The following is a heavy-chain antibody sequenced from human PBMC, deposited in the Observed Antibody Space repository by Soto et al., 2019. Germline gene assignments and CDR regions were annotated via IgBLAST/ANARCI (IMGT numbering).Heavy chain of an antibody. J-gene: IGHJ5*02. CDR1: GFTFDDYA. CDR2: ISWNSGSI. CDR3: AKDLGPQLLQGPYSSSSGELDP. D-gene: IGHD6-6*01. V-gene: IGHV3-9*01. Sequence: GGSLRLSCAASGFTFDDYAMHWVRQAPGKGLEWVSGISWNSGSIGYADSVKGRFTISRDNAKNSLYLQMNSLRAEDTALYYWAKDLGPQLLQGPYSSSSGELDPWGQGTLVTVSS.